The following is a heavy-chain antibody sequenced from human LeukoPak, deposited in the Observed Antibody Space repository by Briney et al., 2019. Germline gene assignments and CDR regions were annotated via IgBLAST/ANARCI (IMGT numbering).Heavy chain of an antibody. CDR3: ARDVRSYYDSSGYYLFDY. CDR2: IYRRGST. D-gene: IGHD3-22*01. Sequence: SETLSLTCTVSGYSISSGYYWGWIRQSPGKGLEWIGNIYRRGSTHYNPSLKSRVTISMDTSKNQFSLKLSSVTAADTAVYYCARDVRSYYDSSGYYLFDYWGQGTLVTVSS. CDR1: GYSISSGYY. J-gene: IGHJ4*02. V-gene: IGHV4-38-2*02.